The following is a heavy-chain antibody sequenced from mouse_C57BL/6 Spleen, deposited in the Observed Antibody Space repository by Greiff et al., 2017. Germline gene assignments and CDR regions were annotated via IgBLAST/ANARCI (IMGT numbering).Heavy chain of an antibody. V-gene: IGHV1-18*01. CDR1: GYTFTDYN. CDR2: INPNNGCT. J-gene: IGHJ3*01. Sequence: EVQRVESGPELVKPGASVKIPCKASGYTFTDYNMDWVKQSHGKSLEWIGDINPNNGCTIYNQKFKGKATFTVDKSSSTAYMARRSLKSEDTAVYYCARIGGRGFAYWGQGTLVTVSA. CDR3: ARIGGRGFAY. D-gene: IGHD2-14*01.